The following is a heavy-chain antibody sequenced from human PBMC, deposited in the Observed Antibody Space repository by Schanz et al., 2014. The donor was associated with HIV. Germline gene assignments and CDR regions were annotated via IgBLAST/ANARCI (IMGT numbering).Heavy chain of an antibody. Sequence: QLSESGGDLVRPGASLRLSCAASGFTFSSYGMHWIRQAPGKGLEWVSYISSSGSTIHYADSVKGRFTISRDNAKNSLYLQMNSLRVEDTALFYCARRRADQKTFDYWGQGALVTVSS. CDR1: GFTFSSYG. CDR3: ARRRADQKTFDY. CDR2: ISSSGSTI. D-gene: IGHD2-2*01. V-gene: IGHV3-48*04. J-gene: IGHJ4*02.